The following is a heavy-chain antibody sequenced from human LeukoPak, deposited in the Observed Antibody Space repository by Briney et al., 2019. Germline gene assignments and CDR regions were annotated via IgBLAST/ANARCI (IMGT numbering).Heavy chain of an antibody. V-gene: IGHV4-4*02. Sequence: SETLSLTCGISGGSITSTNYWTWVRQPPGKGLEWIGEVNLQGSTNYNPSLMGRVAISVDMSENHISLQLTSVTAADTAVYYCSRENGAFSPFGYWGQGILVTVPS. CDR2: VNLQGST. CDR3: SRENGAFSPFGY. J-gene: IGHJ4*02. CDR1: GGSITSTNY. D-gene: IGHD2-8*01.